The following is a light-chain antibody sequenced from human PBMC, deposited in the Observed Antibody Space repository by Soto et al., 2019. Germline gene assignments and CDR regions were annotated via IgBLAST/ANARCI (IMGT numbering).Light chain of an antibody. Sequence: EIVLTQSPGTLSLSPGERATLSCRASQSVGNNYLAWYQQKPGQAPRFLIYDASSRATGIPDRFSGSGSGKDFTLTISRLEPEDFAVYYCQQYGSTPLTFGGGTKV. CDR2: DAS. V-gene: IGKV3-20*01. CDR1: QSVGNNY. J-gene: IGKJ4*01. CDR3: QQYGSTPLT.